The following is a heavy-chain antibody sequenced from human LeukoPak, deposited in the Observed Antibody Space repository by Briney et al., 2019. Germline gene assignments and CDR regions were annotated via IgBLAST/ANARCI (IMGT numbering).Heavy chain of an antibody. CDR2: INQDVSKK. CDR3: VRARLTSAGALDF. Sequence: GGSLRLSCAASGFTFSRYWMSWVRQAPGKGLEWLANINQDVSKKYYVDSVKGRFTISRDNAKNSLYLQMNSLRAEDTAVYYCVRARLTSAGALDFWGQGTLVTVSA. V-gene: IGHV3-7*05. J-gene: IGHJ4*02. D-gene: IGHD2-2*01. CDR1: GFTFSRYW.